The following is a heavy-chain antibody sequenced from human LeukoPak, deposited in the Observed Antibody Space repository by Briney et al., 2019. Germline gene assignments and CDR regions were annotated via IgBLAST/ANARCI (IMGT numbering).Heavy chain of an antibody. Sequence: PGGSLRHSCATSGFTFITYALSWVRQAPGKGLEWVSGLSASVGATTYYADSVKGRVTISRDNSRNTLYLQMNSLRAEDTAVYYCAKDRTWSASNWFPGVDSFDLWGQGPMVPVSS. D-gene: IGHD6-13*01. V-gene: IGHV3-23*01. CDR1: GFTFITYA. CDR3: AKDRTWSASNWFPGVDSFDL. CDR2: LSASVGATT. J-gene: IGHJ3*01.